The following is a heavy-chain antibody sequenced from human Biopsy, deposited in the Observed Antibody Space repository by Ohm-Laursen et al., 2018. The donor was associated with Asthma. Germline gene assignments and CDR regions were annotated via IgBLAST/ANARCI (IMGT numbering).Heavy chain of an antibody. CDR1: GDSLGSFISYS. D-gene: IGHD3-9*01. J-gene: IGHJ3*02. CDR2: LIPVLGTA. Sequence: SVKVSCKASGDSLGSFISYSISWVRQAPRQGLEWMGGLIPVLGTADYAPMFEGRVTITADESTSTAYLELTSLRFEDTAVYYCARTYYDFLTGQVNDAFAIWGQGTMVTVSS. CDR3: ARTYYDFLTGQVNDAFAI. V-gene: IGHV1-69*13.